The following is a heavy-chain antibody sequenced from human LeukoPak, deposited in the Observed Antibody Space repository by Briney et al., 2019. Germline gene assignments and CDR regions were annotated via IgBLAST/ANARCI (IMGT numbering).Heavy chain of an antibody. D-gene: IGHD3-22*01. J-gene: IGHJ3*02. CDR1: GDSISSYY. CDR2: IYYSGST. CDR3: ARSESNTIILGGAFDN. Sequence: PSETLSLTCTFPGDSISSYYWSWIRQSSGKGLEWVGYIYYSGSTNYSPSLKSRVIISVDTSKNQFSLKLSSVTAADTAVYYFARSESNTIILGGAFDNWGQGAVVTVSS. V-gene: IGHV4-59*08.